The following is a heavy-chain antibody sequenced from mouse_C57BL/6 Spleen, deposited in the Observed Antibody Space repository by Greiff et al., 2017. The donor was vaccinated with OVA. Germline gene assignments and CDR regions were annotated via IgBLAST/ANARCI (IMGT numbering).Heavy chain of an antibody. Sequence: EVKLMESGGGLVQPKGSLKLSCAASGFSFNTYAMNWVRPAPGKGLEWVARIRSKSNNYATYYADSVKDRFTISRDDSESMLYLQMNNLKTEDTAMYYCVRSFYYGYDGGDYAMDYWGQGTSVTVSS. J-gene: IGHJ4*01. V-gene: IGHV10-1*01. CDR1: GFSFNTYA. D-gene: IGHD2-2*01. CDR2: IRSKSNNYAT. CDR3: VRSFYYGYDGGDYAMDY.